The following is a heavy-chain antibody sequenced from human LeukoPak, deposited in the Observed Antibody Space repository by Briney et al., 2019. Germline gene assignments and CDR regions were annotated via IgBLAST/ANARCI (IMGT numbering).Heavy chain of an antibody. CDR3: AKDLITMVRGPLDY. J-gene: IGHJ4*02. CDR1: RFTFSSFS. D-gene: IGHD3-10*01. Sequence: GGSLRLSCAASRFTFSSFSMHWVRQAPGKGLEWVAVMSYDGSNKNYADSVKGRFTISRDNSKNTLYLLMNSLRVEDTAVYYCAKDLITMVRGPLDYWGQGTLVTVSS. V-gene: IGHV3-30-3*01. CDR2: MSYDGSNK.